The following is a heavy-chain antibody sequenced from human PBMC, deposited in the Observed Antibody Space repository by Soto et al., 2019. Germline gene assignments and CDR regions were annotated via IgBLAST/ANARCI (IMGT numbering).Heavy chain of an antibody. V-gene: IGHV3-48*02. CDR1: GFSLSDYA. CDR3: ARIKLVEWFFINVDVYDMDV. CDR2: ISSGSRTI. Sequence: EVHLVESGGDLVQPGGSLSLSCAASGFSLSDYAVNWVRQAPGKGLEWVSFISSGSRTIYYGDSVKVRFTVSRDNARNSVSLQMGSLRDQDTAVYYCARIKLVEWFFINVDVYDMDVWGQGTPVTVSS. J-gene: IGHJ6*02. D-gene: IGHD3-3*01.